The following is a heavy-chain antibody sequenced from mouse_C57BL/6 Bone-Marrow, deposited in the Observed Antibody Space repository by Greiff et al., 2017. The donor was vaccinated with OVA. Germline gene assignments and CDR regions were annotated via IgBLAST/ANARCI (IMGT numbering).Heavy chain of an antibody. Sequence: EVKLMESGPELVKPGASVKISCKASGYSFTGYYMHWVKQSHGNILDWIGYIYPYNGVSSYNQKFKGKATLTVDKSSSTAYMGLRSLTSEDSAVYYCAIFITTVVEGGYAMDYWGQGTSVTVSS. J-gene: IGHJ4*01. CDR1: GYSFTGYY. V-gene: IGHV1-31*01. CDR2: IYPYNGVS. CDR3: AIFITTVVEGGYAMDY. D-gene: IGHD1-1*01.